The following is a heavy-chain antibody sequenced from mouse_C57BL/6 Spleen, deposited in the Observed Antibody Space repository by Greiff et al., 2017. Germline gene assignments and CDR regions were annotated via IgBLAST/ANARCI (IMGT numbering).Heavy chain of an antibody. CDR3: ARDGVYYAMDY. J-gene: IGHJ4*01. CDR2: SRNKANDYTT. Sequence: EVKLVESGGGLVQSGRSLRLSCATSGFTFSDFYMEWVRQAPGKGLEWIAASRNKANDYTTEYSASVKGRFIVSRDTSQSILYLQMNALRAEDTAIYYCARDGVYYAMDYWGQGTSVTGSS. CDR1: GFTFSDFY. V-gene: IGHV7-1*01.